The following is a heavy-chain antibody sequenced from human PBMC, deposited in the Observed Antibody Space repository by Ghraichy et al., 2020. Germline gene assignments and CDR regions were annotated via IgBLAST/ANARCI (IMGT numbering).Heavy chain of an antibody. D-gene: IGHD4-17*01. V-gene: IGHV6-1*01. Sequence: SQTLSLTCAISGDSVSSNSAAWNWIRQSPSRGLEWLGRTYSRSTWYNDYAVSVKSRITINPDTSKNQFSLLPNSVTPEDTAVYYCARRGAYAVSDYYYAMDVWGQGTTVTVSS. J-gene: IGHJ6*02. CDR3: ARRGAYAVSDYYYAMDV. CDR1: GDSVSSNSAA. CDR2: TYSRSTWYN.